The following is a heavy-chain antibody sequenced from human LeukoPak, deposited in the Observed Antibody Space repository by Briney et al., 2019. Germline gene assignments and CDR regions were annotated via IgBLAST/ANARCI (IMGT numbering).Heavy chain of an antibody. Sequence: PGGSLRLSCAASGFTFSSYAMSWVRQAPGEGLEWVSAIIGSGGSTYYADSVKGRFTISRDNSRNKLYLKMNSLRAEDTAVYYCAKDPYSSSWYGGDAFDIWGQGTMVTVSS. J-gene: IGHJ3*02. V-gene: IGHV3-23*01. D-gene: IGHD6-13*01. CDR1: GFTFSSYA. CDR3: AKDPYSSSWYGGDAFDI. CDR2: IIGSGGST.